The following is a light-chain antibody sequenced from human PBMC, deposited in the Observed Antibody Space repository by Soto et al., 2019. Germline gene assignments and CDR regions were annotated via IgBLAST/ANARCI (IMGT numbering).Light chain of an antibody. CDR1: SSDVGTYNL. Sequence: QSVLTQPASVSGSPGQSITISCTGTSSDVGTYNLVSWYQQHPGKAPKLMIYEGSKRPSGLSNRFSGSKSGNTASLTISGLQAEDEADYYCCSYAGGTSLVFGGGTKVTVL. V-gene: IGLV2-23*01. CDR3: CSYAGGTSLV. J-gene: IGLJ2*01. CDR2: EGS.